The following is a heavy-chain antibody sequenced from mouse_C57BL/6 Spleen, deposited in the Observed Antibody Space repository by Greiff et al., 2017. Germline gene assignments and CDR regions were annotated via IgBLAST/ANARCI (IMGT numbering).Heavy chain of an antibody. J-gene: IGHJ1*03. CDR1: GYTFTSYW. V-gene: IGHV1-64*01. CDR2: IHPNSGST. Sequence: QVQLQQPGAELVKPGASVKLSCKASGYTFTSYWMHWVKQRPGQGLEWIGMIHPNSGSTNYNEKFKSKATLTVDKSSSTAYMQLSSLTSEDSAVYYCAVYYGSSLNWYFDVWGTGTTVTVSS. D-gene: IGHD1-1*01. CDR3: AVYYGSSLNWYFDV.